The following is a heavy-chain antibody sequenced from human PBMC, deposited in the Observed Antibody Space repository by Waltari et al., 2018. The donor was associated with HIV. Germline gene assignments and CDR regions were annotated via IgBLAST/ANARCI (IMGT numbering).Heavy chain of an antibody. D-gene: IGHD4-17*01. CDR1: GFTFSRYA. CDR3: AATVTTRGTFDY. Sequence: EVQLVAYGVGLVRPGGSLRLYCAVSGFTFSRYAMHWVRQIPVKGLQLVSYISPADYLRYHSDSVRSRFIISLDNNNKSLYLQMKDLRDSDTSVYHCAATVTTRGTFDYWGNGTLVSV. J-gene: IGHJ4*01. V-gene: IGHV3-21*01. CDR2: ISPADYLR.